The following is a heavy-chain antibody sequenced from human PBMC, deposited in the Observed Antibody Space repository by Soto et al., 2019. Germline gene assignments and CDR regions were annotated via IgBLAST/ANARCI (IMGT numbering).Heavy chain of an antibody. D-gene: IGHD1-20*01. J-gene: IGHJ3*02. CDR1: GYTFTGYY. Sequence: QVQLVQSGAEVKKPGASVKVSCKASGYTFTGYYMHWVRQAPGQGLEWMGWINPNSGGTNYAQKFQGWVTMTRDTSISTAYMELSRLRSNDTAVYDCATAGITGTHDAFDIWGQGTMVTVSS. CDR2: INPNSGGT. CDR3: ATAGITGTHDAFDI. V-gene: IGHV1-2*04.